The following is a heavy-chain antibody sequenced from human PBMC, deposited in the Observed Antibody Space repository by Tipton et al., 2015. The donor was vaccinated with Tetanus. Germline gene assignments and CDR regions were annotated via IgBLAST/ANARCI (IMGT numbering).Heavy chain of an antibody. CDR1: GYTFTHYG. Sequence: QLVQSGAEVKKPGASVKVSCKASGYTFTHYGVNWVRQAPGPGLEWMGWISPFNENVNYAEKFQGRLSMTMDRSTATVYIDLRTLRSDDSAVYYCARGRGLGPHEYFEHWGQGTLVTFSS. D-gene: IGHD3/OR15-3a*01. CDR3: ARGRGLGPHEYFEH. CDR2: ISPFNENV. V-gene: IGHV1-18*01. J-gene: IGHJ5*02.